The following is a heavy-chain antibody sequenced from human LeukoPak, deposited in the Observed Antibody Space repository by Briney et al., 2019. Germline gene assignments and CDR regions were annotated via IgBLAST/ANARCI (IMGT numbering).Heavy chain of an antibody. CDR2: IWYDGSNK. CDR1: GFIFSSSG. V-gene: IGHV3-33*01. Sequence: GGSLRLSCAASGFIFSSSGMHWVRQTPGKGLEWVGIIWYDGSNKYYADSVKGRFTISGDNAKNTVYLQMNSLRVEDTAVYYCARDQGTSGGWPAVGRMGYFDYWGQGTLVTVSS. D-gene: IGHD6-19*01. J-gene: IGHJ4*02. CDR3: ARDQGTSGGWPAVGRMGYFDY.